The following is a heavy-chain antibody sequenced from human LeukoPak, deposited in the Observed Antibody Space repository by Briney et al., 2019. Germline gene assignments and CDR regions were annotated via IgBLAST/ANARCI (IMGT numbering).Heavy chain of an antibody. CDR2: IYYSGST. CDR3: ARVKVAGNWFDP. Sequence: SETLSLTCTVSGGSISSSSYYWGWIRQPPGKGLEWIGSIYYSGSTYYNPSLKSRVTISVDTSENQFSLKLSSVTAADTAVYYCARVKVAGNWFDPWGQGTLVTVSS. CDR1: GGSISSSSYY. J-gene: IGHJ5*02. V-gene: IGHV4-39*07. D-gene: IGHD3-22*01.